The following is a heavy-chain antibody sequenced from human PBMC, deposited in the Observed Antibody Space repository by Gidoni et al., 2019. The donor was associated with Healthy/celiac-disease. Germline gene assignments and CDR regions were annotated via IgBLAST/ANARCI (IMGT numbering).Heavy chain of an antibody. CDR1: GFTFSSSA. CDR2: ISGSGGST. J-gene: IGHJ6*02. D-gene: IGHD2-15*01. V-gene: IGHV3-23*01. Sequence: EVQLLESGGGLVQPGGSLRLSCAASGFTFSSSAMSWVRQAPGKGLEWVSGISGSGGSTYYADSVKGRFTISRDNSKNTLYLQMNSLRAEDTAVYYCAKDEGSSCSGGSCYERATYGMDVWGQGTTVTVSS. CDR3: AKDEGSSCSGGSCYERATYGMDV.